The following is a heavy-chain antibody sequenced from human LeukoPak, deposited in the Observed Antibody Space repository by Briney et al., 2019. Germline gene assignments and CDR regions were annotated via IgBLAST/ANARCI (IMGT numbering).Heavy chain of an antibody. CDR3: ARASGIYGSGWYFDY. J-gene: IGHJ4*02. D-gene: IGHD6-19*01. CDR2: INGGGYNA. CDR1: GFTFNNYV. Sequence: GGSLRLSCAASGFTFNNYVMSWVRQAPGKGLEWVSTINGGGYNAYYADSVKGRFTISRDNSKNTLSLQVNTLRAEDTAVYYCARASGIYGSGWYFDYWGQGTLVTVSS. V-gene: IGHV3-23*01.